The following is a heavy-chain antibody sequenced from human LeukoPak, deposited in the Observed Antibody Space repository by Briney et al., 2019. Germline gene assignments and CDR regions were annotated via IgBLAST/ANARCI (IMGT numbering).Heavy chain of an antibody. Sequence: GGSLRLSCAASGFTFSDYYMSWIRQAPGKGLEWVSYISSSGSTIYYADSVKGRFTISRDNAKNSLYLQMNSLRAEDTAVYYCAKVRMVRGVIPHYFDYWGQGTLVTVSS. V-gene: IGHV3-11*01. D-gene: IGHD3-10*01. CDR1: GFTFSDYY. CDR2: ISSSGSTI. CDR3: AKVRMVRGVIPHYFDY. J-gene: IGHJ4*02.